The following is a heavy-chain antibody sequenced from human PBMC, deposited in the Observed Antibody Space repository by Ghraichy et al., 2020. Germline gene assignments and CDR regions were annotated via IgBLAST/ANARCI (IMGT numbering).Heavy chain of an antibody. D-gene: IGHD2-21*02. CDR1: GGSISSYY. CDR2: IYYSGST. V-gene: IGHV4-59*01. CDR3: AREAPDMYCGGDCENAFDI. Sequence: SETLSLTCTVSGGSISSYYWSWIRQPPGKGLEWIGYIYYSGSTNYNPSLKSRVTISVDTSKNQFSLKLSSVTAADTAVYYCAREAPDMYCGGDCENAFDIWGQGTMVTVSS. J-gene: IGHJ3*02.